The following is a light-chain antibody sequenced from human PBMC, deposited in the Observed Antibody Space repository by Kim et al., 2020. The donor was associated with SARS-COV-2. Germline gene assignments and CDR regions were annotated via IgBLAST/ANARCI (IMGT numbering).Light chain of an antibody. Sequence: QSVLTQPPSASGTPGQRVTISCSGSSSNIGSNTVNWYLQLPGTAPKLLMYSNNQRPSGVPDRFSGSKSGTSASLAISGLQSEDEADYYCAAWDDSLNGYVFGTGTKVNVL. V-gene: IGLV1-44*01. J-gene: IGLJ1*01. CDR1: SSNIGSNT. CDR3: AAWDDSLNGYV. CDR2: SNN.